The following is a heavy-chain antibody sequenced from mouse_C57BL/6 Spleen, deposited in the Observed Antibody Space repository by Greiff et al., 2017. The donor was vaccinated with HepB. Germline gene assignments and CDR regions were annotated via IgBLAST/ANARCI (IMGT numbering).Heavy chain of an antibody. CDR2: INPNNGGT. J-gene: IGHJ4*01. CDR1: GYTFTDYY. Sequence: VQLQQSGPELVKPGASVKISCKASGYTFTDYYMNWVKQSHGKSLEWIGDINPNNGGTSYNQKFKGKATLTVDKSSSTAYMELRSLTSEDSAVYYCAREGEGARAMDYWGQGTSVTVSS. CDR3: AREGEGARAMDY. V-gene: IGHV1-26*01.